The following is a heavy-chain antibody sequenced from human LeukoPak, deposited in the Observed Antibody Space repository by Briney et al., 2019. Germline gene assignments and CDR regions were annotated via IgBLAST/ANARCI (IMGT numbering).Heavy chain of an antibody. CDR3: AKVPRTHYYYDSSGYSYFDY. V-gene: IGHV3-7*03. Sequence: PGGSLRLSCAVSGFTFSSYWMSWVRQAPGQGLEWVANIKQDGSEKHYVDSVKGRFTISRDNSKNTLYLQMNSLRAEDTAVYYCAKVPRTHYYYDSSGYSYFDYWGQGTLVTVSS. D-gene: IGHD3-22*01. J-gene: IGHJ4*02. CDR1: GFTFSSYW. CDR2: IKQDGSEK.